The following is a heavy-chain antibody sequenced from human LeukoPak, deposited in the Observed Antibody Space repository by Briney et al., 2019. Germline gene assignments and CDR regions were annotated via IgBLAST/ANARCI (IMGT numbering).Heavy chain of an antibody. V-gene: IGHV4-59*12. CDR2: IYYSGST. Sequence: SETLSLTCTVSGGSISSYYWSWIRQPPGKGLEWIGYIYYSGSTNYNPSLKSRVTISVDTSKNQFSLKVSSLTAADTAVYYCVRDVPTGHFDYWGQGTLVTVSS. J-gene: IGHJ4*02. CDR1: GGSISSYY. D-gene: IGHD1-1*01. CDR3: VRDVPTGHFDY.